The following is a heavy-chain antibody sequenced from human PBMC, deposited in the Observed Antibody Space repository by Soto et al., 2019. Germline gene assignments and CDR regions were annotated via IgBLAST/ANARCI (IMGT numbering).Heavy chain of an antibody. Sequence: HVQLQASCPGLVKPSQTLSLTCTVSGASISSGGYYWSWIRQHPGKGLEWIGYIYYSGSTYYNPSLKSRATISVDTSKNQFSLKLSSVTAADTAVYYCARGQEYQLLQDYWGQGTLVTVSS. CDR2: IYYSGST. CDR3: ARGQEYQLLQDY. CDR1: GASISSGGYY. D-gene: IGHD2-2*01. V-gene: IGHV4-31*03. J-gene: IGHJ4*02.